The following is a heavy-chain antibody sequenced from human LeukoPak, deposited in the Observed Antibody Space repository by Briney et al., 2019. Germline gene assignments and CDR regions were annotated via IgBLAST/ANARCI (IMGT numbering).Heavy chain of an antibody. CDR1: GFTFGNFW. CDR3: ANDDYYDSSGQLDAFDI. Sequence: GGSLRLSCAASGFTFGNFWMSWVRQAPGRGLQWVASMKGDGSHIYYVDSVKGRFTISRDNARNSLFLQMNSLRAEDTAVYYCANDDYYDSSGQLDAFDIWGQGTMVTVSS. CDR2: MKGDGSHI. J-gene: IGHJ3*02. V-gene: IGHV3-7*01. D-gene: IGHD3-22*01.